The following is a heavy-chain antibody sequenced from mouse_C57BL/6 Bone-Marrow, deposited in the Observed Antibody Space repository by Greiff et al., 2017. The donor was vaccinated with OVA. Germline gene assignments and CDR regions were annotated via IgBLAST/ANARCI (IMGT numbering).Heavy chain of an antibody. D-gene: IGHD2-3*01. J-gene: IGHJ2*01. V-gene: IGHV1-69*01. CDR2: IDPSDSYT. Sequence: QVQLQQPGAELVMPGASVKLSCKASGYTFTSYWMHWVKQRPGQGLEWIGEIDPSDSYTNYNQQFKGKSTLTVDKSSSTAYMQLRSLTSEDAAVYYCARSPGYFDWGQGTTLTVSS. CDR1: GYTFTSYW. CDR3: ARSPGYFD.